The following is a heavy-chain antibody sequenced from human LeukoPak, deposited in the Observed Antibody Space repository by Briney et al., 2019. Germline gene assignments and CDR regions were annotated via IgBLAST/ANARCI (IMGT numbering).Heavy chain of an antibody. CDR1: GFTFSSYW. CDR3: ARAGSGHYYYYYCMDV. Sequence: PGGSLRLSCAASGFTFSSYWMSWVRQAPGKGLEWVANIKQDGSEKYYVDSVKGRFTISRDNAKNSLYLQMNSLRVEDTAVYYCARAGSGHYYYYYCMDVWGQGTTVTVSS. V-gene: IGHV3-7*01. D-gene: IGHD2-15*01. CDR2: IKQDGSEK. J-gene: IGHJ6*02.